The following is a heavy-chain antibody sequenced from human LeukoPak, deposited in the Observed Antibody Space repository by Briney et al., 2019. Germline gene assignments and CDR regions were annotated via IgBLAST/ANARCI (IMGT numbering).Heavy chain of an antibody. CDR3: ARPRGATRYYMDV. V-gene: IGHV3-23*01. D-gene: IGHD1-26*01. CDR2: ISGSGGST. Sequence: GGSLRLSCAASGFTFSSYAMSWVRQAPGKGLEWVSAISGSGGSTYYADSVKGRFTISRDNAKNSLYLQMNSLRAEDTAVYYCARPRGATRYYMDVWGKGTTVTVSS. CDR1: GFTFSSYA. J-gene: IGHJ6*03.